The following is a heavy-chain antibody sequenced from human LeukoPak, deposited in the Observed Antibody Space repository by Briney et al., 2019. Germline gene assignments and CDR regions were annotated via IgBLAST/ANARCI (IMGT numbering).Heavy chain of an antibody. CDR2: ISSSSIYI. D-gene: IGHD5-24*01. J-gene: IGHJ2*01. V-gene: IGHV3-21*01. CDR3: AREERDGYNYYWYFDL. Sequence: GGSLRLSCAASGFTFSSYWMSWVRQAPGKGLEWVSSISSSSIYIYYADSVKGRFTISRDNAKNSLYLQISSLRAEDTAMYYCAREERDGYNYYWYFDLWGRGTLVTVSS. CDR1: GFTFSSYW.